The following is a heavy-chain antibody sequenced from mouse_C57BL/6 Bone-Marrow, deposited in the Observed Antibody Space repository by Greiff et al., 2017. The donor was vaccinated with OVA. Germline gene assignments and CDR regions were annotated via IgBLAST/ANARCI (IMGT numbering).Heavy chain of an antibody. CDR2: IDPENGDT. V-gene: IGHV14-4*01. CDR1: GFNIKDDY. J-gene: IGHJ1*03. D-gene: IGHD1-1*01. CDR3: TTPYYGSSYWYFDV. Sequence: EVQLQQSGAELARPGASVKLSCTASGFNIKDDYMHWVKQRPEQGLEWIGWIDPENGDTEYASKFQGKATITADTSSNTAYLQLSSLTSEDTAVYYCTTPYYGSSYWYFDVWGTGTTVTVSS.